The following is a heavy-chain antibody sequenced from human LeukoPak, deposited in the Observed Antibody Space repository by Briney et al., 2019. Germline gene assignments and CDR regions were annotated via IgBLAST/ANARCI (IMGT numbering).Heavy chain of an antibody. CDR3: AKPSYYDFWSASLGWFDP. CDR1: GFTFSNYP. CDR2: VRPGDSAR. Sequence: GGSLRLSCAAFGFTFSNYPMNWVRQAPGKGLEWVSNVRPGDSARSYADSVRGRFTISRDDAKNSLYLQMNSLRAEDTAVYYCAKPSYYDFWSASLGWFDPWGQGTLVTVSS. J-gene: IGHJ5*02. V-gene: IGHV3-48*01. D-gene: IGHD3-3*01.